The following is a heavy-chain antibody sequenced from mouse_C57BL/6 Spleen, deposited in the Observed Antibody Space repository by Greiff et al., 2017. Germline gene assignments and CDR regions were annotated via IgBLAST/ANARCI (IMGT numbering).Heavy chain of an antibody. V-gene: IGHV1-85*01. D-gene: IGHD3-2*02. CDR2: IYPRDGRT. CDR1: GYTFTSYD. Sequence: QVQLQQSGPELVKPGASVKLSCKASGYTFTSYDINWVKQRPGQGLEWIGWIYPRDGRTKYNEKFKGKATLTVDTSSSTAYMELHSLTSEDSAVYCWARIEDSSGYAQAMYYWGQGTSVTVSS. CDR3: ARIEDSSGYAQAMYY. J-gene: IGHJ4*01.